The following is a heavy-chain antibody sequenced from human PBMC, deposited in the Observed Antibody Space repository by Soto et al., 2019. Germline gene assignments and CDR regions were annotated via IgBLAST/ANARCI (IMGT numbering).Heavy chain of an antibody. J-gene: IGHJ4*02. CDR3: AKDYEGVRDYDYGDYGWGSYFDY. Sequence: QVQLVESGGGVVQPGGSLRLSCAASGFTFSSYGMHWVRQAPGKGLEWVAVISYDGSNKYYADSVKGRFTSSRDNSKNPLYLQRNSLRAEDTAVYYCAKDYEGVRDYDYGDYGWGSYFDYWGQGTLVTVSS. CDR2: ISYDGSNK. V-gene: IGHV3-30*18. CDR1: GFTFSSYG. D-gene: IGHD4-17*01.